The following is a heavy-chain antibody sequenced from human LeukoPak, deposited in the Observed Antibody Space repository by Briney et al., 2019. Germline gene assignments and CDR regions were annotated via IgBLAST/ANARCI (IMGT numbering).Heavy chain of an antibody. V-gene: IGHV3-30*19. CDR3: AREDPLDIAIVPAAYFAY. CDR1: GFTFSSYG. J-gene: IGHJ4*02. D-gene: IGHD2-2*01. Sequence: GGSLRLSCAASGFTFSSYGMHWVCQAPGKGLEWVVLISYDGNNKYYADSVKGRFTISRDNSKNTLYLQMNSLRAEDTAVYYCAREDPLDIAIVPAAYFAYWGQGTLVTVSS. CDR2: ISYDGNNK.